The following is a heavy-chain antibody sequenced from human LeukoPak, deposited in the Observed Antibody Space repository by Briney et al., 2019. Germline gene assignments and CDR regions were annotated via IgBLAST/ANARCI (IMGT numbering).Heavy chain of an antibody. CDR3: ARRPVPVGATWLAFDI. CDR1: GVSFSGYY. D-gene: IGHD1-26*01. V-gene: IGHV4-34*01. Sequence: SETLSLTCAVYGVSFSGYYWSWIRQPPGKGLEWIGEINHSGSTNYNPSLKSRVTISVDTSKNQFSLELSSVTAADTAVYYCARRPVPVGATWLAFDIWGQGTMVTVSS. J-gene: IGHJ3*02. CDR2: INHSGST.